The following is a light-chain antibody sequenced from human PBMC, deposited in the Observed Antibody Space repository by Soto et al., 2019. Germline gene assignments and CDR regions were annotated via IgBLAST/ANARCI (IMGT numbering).Light chain of an antibody. V-gene: IGKV3-15*01. CDR1: QSISDT. CDR3: QQYNKWPWT. J-gene: IGKJ1*01. Sequence: EIVMTQSPATLSVSPGGRAPLSCRASQSISDTLAWYQQKPGQAPRLLIHGASTRATGFPARFSGSGSGTDFTLTISSLQSEDFAVYYCQQYNKWPWTFGQGTKVDI. CDR2: GAS.